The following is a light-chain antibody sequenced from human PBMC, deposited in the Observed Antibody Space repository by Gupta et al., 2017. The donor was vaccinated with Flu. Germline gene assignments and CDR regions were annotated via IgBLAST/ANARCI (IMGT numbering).Light chain of an antibody. CDR1: QSVSSY. J-gene: IGKJ4*01. CDR2: DAS. V-gene: IGKV3-11*01. CDR3: QQRTNWPLT. Sequence: PATLSLSPGERATLSCRASQSVSSYLAWYQQKPGQAPRLLIYDASNRATGIPARFSGSGSGTDFTLTISSLEPEDFAVYYCQQRTNWPLTFGGGTKVEIK.